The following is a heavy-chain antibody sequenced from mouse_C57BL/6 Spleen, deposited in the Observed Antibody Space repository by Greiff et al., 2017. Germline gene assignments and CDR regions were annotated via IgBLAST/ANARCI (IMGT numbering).Heavy chain of an antibody. CDR2: INPNNGGT. Sequence: VQLQQSGPELVKPGASVKISCKASGYTFTDYYMNWVKQSHGKSLEWIGDINPNNGGTSYNQKFKGKATLTVDKSSCTAYMELRSRTSEDSAVYYCARSIYYGNNDPCFDYWGQGTTLTVSS. CDR1: GYTFTDYY. V-gene: IGHV1-26*01. J-gene: IGHJ2*01. D-gene: IGHD2-1*01. CDR3: ARSIYYGNNDPCFDY.